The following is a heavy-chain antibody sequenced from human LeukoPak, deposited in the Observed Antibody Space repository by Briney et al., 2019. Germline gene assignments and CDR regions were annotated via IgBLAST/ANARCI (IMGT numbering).Heavy chain of an antibody. V-gene: IGHV1-69*05. CDR2: IIPIFGTA. Sequence: ASVKVSCKASGGTFSSYAISWVRQAPGQGLEWMGGIIPIFGTANYAQKFQGRVTITTDESTSAADMELSSLRAEDTAVYYCRYYDSSGYYYPRYFDYWGQGTLVTVSS. D-gene: IGHD3-22*01. J-gene: IGHJ4*02. CDR3: RYYDSSGYYYPRYFDY. CDR1: GGTFSSYA.